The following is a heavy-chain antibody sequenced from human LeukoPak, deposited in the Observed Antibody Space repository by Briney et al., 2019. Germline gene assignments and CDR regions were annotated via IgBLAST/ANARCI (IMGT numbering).Heavy chain of an antibody. V-gene: IGHV3-23*01. J-gene: IGHJ5*02. Sequence: GGSLRLSCAASGFTFSSYAMSWVRQAPGKGLERVSAISGSGGSTYYADSVKGRFTISRDNSKNTLYLQMNSLRAEDTAVYYCAKALYYDSSGYYGFDPWGQGTLVTVSS. D-gene: IGHD3-22*01. CDR3: AKALYYDSSGYYGFDP. CDR1: GFTFSSYA. CDR2: ISGSGGST.